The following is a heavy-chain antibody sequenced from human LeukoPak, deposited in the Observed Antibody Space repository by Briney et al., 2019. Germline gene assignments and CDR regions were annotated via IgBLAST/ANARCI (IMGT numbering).Heavy chain of an antibody. J-gene: IGHJ4*02. CDR3: ARDLITMIVVVSEYYFDY. Sequence: GGSLRLSCAASGFTFDDYAMHWVRQAPGKGLEWVSGISWNSGSIGYADSVKGRFTISRDNAKNSLYPQMNSLRAEDTAVYYCARDLITMIVVVSEYYFDYWGQGTLVTVSS. CDR2: ISWNSGSI. CDR1: GFTFDDYA. V-gene: IGHV3-9*01. D-gene: IGHD3-22*01.